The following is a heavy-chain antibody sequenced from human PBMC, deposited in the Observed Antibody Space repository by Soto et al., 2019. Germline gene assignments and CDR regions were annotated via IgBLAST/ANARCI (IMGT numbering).Heavy chain of an antibody. V-gene: IGHV4-30-2*01. CDR1: SGSIGSGSYS. J-gene: IGHJ4*02. Sequence: QLQLQESGSGLVKPSQTLSLTCGVSSGSIGSGSYSWSWIRQPPGKGLEWIGYIYQSGSTYYNPSLQSRVAISLDRSKNQFSLNLSSVTAADTAVYYCARGSVTPFDFWGRGTLVTVSS. D-gene: IGHD4-4*01. CDR2: IYQSGST. CDR3: ARGSVTPFDF.